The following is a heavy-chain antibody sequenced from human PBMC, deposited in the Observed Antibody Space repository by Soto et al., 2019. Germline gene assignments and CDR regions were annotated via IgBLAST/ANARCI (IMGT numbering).Heavy chain of an antibody. CDR1: GGSFSGYY. J-gene: IGHJ4*02. CDR2: INHSGST. V-gene: IGHV4-34*01. D-gene: IGHD3-9*01. Sequence: SETLSLTCAVYGGSFSGYYWSWIRQPPGKGLEWIGEINHSGSTNYNPSLKSRVTISVDTSKNQFSLKLSSVTAADTAVYYCARGRPTSLRYFDWPSGAHFDYWGQGTLVTVSS. CDR3: ARGRPTSLRYFDWPSGAHFDY.